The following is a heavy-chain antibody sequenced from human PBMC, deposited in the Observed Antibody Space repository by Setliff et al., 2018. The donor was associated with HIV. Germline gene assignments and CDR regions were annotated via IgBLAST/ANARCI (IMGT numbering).Heavy chain of an antibody. D-gene: IGHD3-16*01. CDR3: TRDGGEY. CDR1: GFTFSSYW. CDR2: INQDASKK. V-gene: IGHV3-7*03. J-gene: IGHJ4*02. Sequence: GGSLRLSCEASGFTFSSYWMSWVRQAPGKGLEWVANINQDASKKYYVDSVKGRFTVSRDNAENSVYLQMNGLRVDDTALYYCTRDGGEYWGEGTLVTVSS.